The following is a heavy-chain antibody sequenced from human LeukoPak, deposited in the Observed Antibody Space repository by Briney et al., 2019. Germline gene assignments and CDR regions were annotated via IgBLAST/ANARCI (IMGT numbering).Heavy chain of an antibody. CDR2: ISSSSSYI. V-gene: IGHV3-21*01. CDR1: GFTFSSYS. CDR3: ARDWYDILTGSDYGMDV. D-gene: IGHD3-9*01. Sequence: GGSLRLSCAASGFTFSSYSMNWVRQAPGKGLEWVSSISSSSSYIYYADSVKGRFTISRDNAKNSLYLQMNSLRAEDTAVYYCARDWYDILTGSDYGMDVWGKGNTVTVSS. J-gene: IGHJ6*04.